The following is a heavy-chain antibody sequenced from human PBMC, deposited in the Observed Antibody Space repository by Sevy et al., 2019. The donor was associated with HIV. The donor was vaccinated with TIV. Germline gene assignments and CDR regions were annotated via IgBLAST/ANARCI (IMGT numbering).Heavy chain of an antibody. CDR2: ISGSGGST. CDR1: GFTFSSYV. CDR3: AKDPRSRYGDYGEGSFYFDY. Sequence: GGSLRLSCAASGFTFSSYVMSWVRQAPGKGLEWVSAISGSGGSTYYADSVKGRFTISRDNSKNTLYLQMNSLRAEDTAVYYCAKDPRSRYGDYGEGSFYFDYWGQGTLVTVSS. J-gene: IGHJ4*02. V-gene: IGHV3-23*01. D-gene: IGHD4-17*01.